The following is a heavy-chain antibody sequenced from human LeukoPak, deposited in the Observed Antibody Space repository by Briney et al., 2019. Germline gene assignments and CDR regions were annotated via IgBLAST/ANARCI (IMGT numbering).Heavy chain of an antibody. Sequence: PSETLSLTCTVFGGSISSYYWSWIRQPPGKGLEWIGYIYYSGSTNYNPSLKSRVTIPVDTSKNQFSLKLSSVTAADTAVYYCARGLLDGYTHPAAFDIWGQGTMVTVSS. J-gene: IGHJ3*02. CDR1: GGSISSYY. CDR2: IYYSGST. V-gene: IGHV4-59*01. D-gene: IGHD5-24*01. CDR3: ARGLLDGYTHPAAFDI.